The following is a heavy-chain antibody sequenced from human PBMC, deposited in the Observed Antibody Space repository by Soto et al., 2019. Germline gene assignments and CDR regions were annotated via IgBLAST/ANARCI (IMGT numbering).Heavy chain of an antibody. J-gene: IGHJ6*02. CDR1: GFTFSSYS. CDR2: ISSSSSYI. V-gene: IGHV3-21*01. Sequence: GALRLSCAASGFTFSSYSMNWVRQAPGKGLEWVSSISSSSSYIYYADSVKGRFTISRDNAKNPLYLQMNSLRAEDTAVYYCARDGPGVPAAIDYHYYGMDVWGQGTTVTVSS. CDR3: ARDGPGVPAAIDYHYYGMDV. D-gene: IGHD2-2*02.